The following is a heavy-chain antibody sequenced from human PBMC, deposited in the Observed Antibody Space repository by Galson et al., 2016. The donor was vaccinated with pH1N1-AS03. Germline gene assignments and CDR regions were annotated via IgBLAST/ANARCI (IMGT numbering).Heavy chain of an antibody. CDR1: GGSISHLS. V-gene: IGHV4-59*11. J-gene: IGHJ4*02. CDR3: ATGLGWTADD. D-gene: IGHD4-23*01. Sequence: ETLSLTCAVSGGSISHLSYTWIRQPPGKGLEWIGHVYNSGSTNYNPSLKGRVAISVDTSKNQFSLKLNSVTAADAAVYYCATGLGWTADDWGQGTLVTVSS. CDR2: VYNSGST.